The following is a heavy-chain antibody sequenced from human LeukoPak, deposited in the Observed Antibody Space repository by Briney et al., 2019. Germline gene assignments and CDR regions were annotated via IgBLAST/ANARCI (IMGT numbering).Heavy chain of an antibody. Sequence: ASVKLSCKTSGYTFTDYYLHWVRQAPGQGLECMGWINPDSGVTSSAQKFRGRFSMTRDTSISTIYMEVAWLTSEDTAIYYCARADRLDGAPYLIGPWGQGTLVTVSS. D-gene: IGHD2-21*01. CDR1: GYTFTDYY. V-gene: IGHV1-2*02. CDR2: INPDSGVT. CDR3: ARADRLDGAPYLIGP. J-gene: IGHJ5*02.